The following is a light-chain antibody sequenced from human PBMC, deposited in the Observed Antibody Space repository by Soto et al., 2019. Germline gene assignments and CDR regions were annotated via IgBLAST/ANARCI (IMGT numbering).Light chain of an antibody. CDR2: DLS. J-gene: IGLJ2*01. V-gene: IGLV2-14*03. CDR1: SSDVGGYNY. Sequence: QSALTQPASVSGSPGQSIAISCTGTSSDVGGYNYVSWYQQHPGKAPKLIIYDLSNRPSGVSNRLSGSKSGNTASLTISGLQAEDEADYYCSSYTSSSTVVFGGGTKLTVL. CDR3: SSYTSSSTVV.